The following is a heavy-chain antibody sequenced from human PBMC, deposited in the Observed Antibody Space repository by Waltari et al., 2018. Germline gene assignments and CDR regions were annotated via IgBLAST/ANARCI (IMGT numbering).Heavy chain of an antibody. CDR3: ARGEGQLWSEHVNYFDY. CDR1: GYSISSGYY. D-gene: IGHD5-18*01. J-gene: IGHJ4*02. V-gene: IGHV4-38-2*02. CDR2: IYHSGST. Sequence: QVQLQESGPGLVKPSETLSLTCTVSGYSISSGYYWGWIRQPPGKGLEWIGSIYHSGSTYYNPSLKSRVTISVDTSKNQFSLKLSSVTAADTAVYYCARGEGQLWSEHVNYFDYWGQGTLVTVSS.